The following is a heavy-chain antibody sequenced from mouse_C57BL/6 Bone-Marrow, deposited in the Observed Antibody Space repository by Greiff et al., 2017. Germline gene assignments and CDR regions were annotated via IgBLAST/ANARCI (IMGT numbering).Heavy chain of an antibody. D-gene: IGHD2-5*01. CDR1: GYTFTSYW. J-gene: IGHJ2*01. CDR3: ARRNSNFFDY. Sequence: QVQLQQPGAELVKPGASVKLSCKASGYTFTSYWMQWVKQRPGQGLEWIGEIDPSDSYTNYNQKFKGKATLTVDTSSSTAYMQLSSLTSEDSAVYYCARRNSNFFDYWGQGTTRTVSS. CDR2: IDPSDSYT. V-gene: IGHV1-50*01.